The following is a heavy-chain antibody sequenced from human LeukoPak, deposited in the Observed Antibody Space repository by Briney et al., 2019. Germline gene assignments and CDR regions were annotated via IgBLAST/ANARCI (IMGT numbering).Heavy chain of an antibody. CDR2: ISGSGGGT. V-gene: IGHV3-23*01. Sequence: PGGSLRLSCVGSEFSFPNYAISWVRQAPGRGLEWVSSISGSGGGTYYADSVKGRFTISRDNSKNTLYLQMNSLRAEDTALYYCARDRPQYCSSANCYVFDCWGQGTLVTVSS. CDR1: EFSFPNYA. D-gene: IGHD2-2*01. J-gene: IGHJ4*02. CDR3: ARDRPQYCSSANCYVFDC.